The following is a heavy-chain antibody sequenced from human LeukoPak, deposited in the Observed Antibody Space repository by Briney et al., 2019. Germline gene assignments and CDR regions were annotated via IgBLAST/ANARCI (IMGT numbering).Heavy chain of an antibody. CDR3: AGAGFRAFQI. CDR1: GDSVSSNIAA. V-gene: IGHV6-1*01. J-gene: IGHJ3*02. Sequence: SQTLSLTCAISGDSVSSNIAAWNWIRQSPSRGLEWLGRTYYRSKWYSDYAVSVKSRVTINADTSKNQFSLQMNSVTPEDTAVYYCAGAGFRAFQIWGQGTTVTVSS. CDR2: TYYRSKWYS. D-gene: IGHD3-9*01.